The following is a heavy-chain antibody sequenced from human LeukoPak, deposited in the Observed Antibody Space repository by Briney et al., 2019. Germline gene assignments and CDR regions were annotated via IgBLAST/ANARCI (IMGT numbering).Heavy chain of an antibody. CDR1: GGSFSGYY. D-gene: IGHD3-10*01. V-gene: IGHV4-34*01. CDR3: ARGRGKHFDY. Sequence: SETLSLTCAVYGGSFSGYYWSWIRQPPGKGLEWIGEINHSGSTNYNPSLKSRVTISVDTSKSQFSLKLSSVTAADTAVYYCARGRGKHFDYWGQGTLVTVSS. J-gene: IGHJ4*02. CDR2: INHSGST.